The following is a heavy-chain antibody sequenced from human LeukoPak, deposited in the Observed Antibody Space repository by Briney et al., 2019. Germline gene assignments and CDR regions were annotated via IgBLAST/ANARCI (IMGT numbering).Heavy chain of an antibody. CDR1: GYTFTGFY. CDR3: TREDY. Sequence: SVKVSCKASGYTFTGFYLHWVRQAPGQGLEWMGWIHPDSGGTNYAQRFQGRVTLTRDTSISTAYMELSRLRSDDSAVYYCTREDYWGQGTLVTVSS. J-gene: IGHJ4*02. V-gene: IGHV1-2*02. CDR2: IHPDSGGT.